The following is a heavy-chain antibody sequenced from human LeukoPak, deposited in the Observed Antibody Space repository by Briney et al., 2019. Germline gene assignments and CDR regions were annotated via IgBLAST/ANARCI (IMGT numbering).Heavy chain of an antibody. Sequence: GESLKISCKGSGYSFTSYWIGWVRQMPGKGLEWMGIIYPGDSDTRYSPSFQGQVTISADKSISTAYLQWSSLKASDTAMYYCVRIGAVAGTRNWYFDLWGRGTLVTVSS. CDR1: GYSFTSYW. J-gene: IGHJ2*01. D-gene: IGHD6-19*01. V-gene: IGHV5-51*01. CDR2: IYPGDSDT. CDR3: VRIGAVAGTRNWYFDL.